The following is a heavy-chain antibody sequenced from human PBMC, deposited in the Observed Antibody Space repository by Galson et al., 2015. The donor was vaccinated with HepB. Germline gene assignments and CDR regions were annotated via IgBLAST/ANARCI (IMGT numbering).Heavy chain of an antibody. Sequence: SVKVSCKASGYTFTSYGISWVRQAPGQGLGWMGWISAYNGNTNYAQKLQGRVTMTTDTSTSTAYMELRSLRSDDTAVYYCAREPAAIFYYYYGMDVWGQGTTVTVSS. CDR1: GYTFTSYG. V-gene: IGHV1-18*01. CDR3: AREPAAIFYYYYGMDV. J-gene: IGHJ6*02. D-gene: IGHD2-2*01. CDR2: ISAYNGNT.